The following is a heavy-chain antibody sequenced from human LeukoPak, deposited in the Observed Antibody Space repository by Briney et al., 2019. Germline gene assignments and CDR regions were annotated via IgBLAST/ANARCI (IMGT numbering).Heavy chain of an antibody. J-gene: IGHJ4*02. CDR2: IYHSGST. CDR1: GGSISSGGYY. Sequence: SETLSLTCTVSGGSISSGGYYWSWIRQPPGKGLEWIGYIYHSGSTYYNPSLKSRVTISVDRSKNQFSLKLSSVTAADTAVYYCARGRNTGYSSSWYDGQWLAHWGQGTLVTVSS. D-gene: IGHD6-13*01. CDR3: ARGRNTGYSSSWYDGQWLAH. V-gene: IGHV4-30-2*01.